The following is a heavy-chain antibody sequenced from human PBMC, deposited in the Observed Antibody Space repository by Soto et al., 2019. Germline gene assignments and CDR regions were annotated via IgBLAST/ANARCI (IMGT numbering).Heavy chain of an antibody. CDR3: ARYSGSYHAEYFQH. CDR2: ISSSSSYT. Sequence: GGSQRLSCAASGFTFSDYYMSWIRQAPGKGLEWVSYISSSSSYTNYADSVKGRFTISRDNAKNSLYLQMNSLKAEDTAVYYCARYSGSYHAEYFQHWRQGTLVTVSS. CDR1: GFTFSDYY. D-gene: IGHD1-26*01. V-gene: IGHV3-11*06. J-gene: IGHJ1*01.